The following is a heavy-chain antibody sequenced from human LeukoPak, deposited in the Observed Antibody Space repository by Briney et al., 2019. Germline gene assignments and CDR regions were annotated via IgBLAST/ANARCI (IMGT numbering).Heavy chain of an antibody. CDR3: ARHGQNDGYPLDY. J-gene: IGHJ4*02. D-gene: IGHD5-24*01. V-gene: IGHV4-59*08. CDR1: GGSISGYY. Sequence: SETLSLTCTVSGGSISGYYWSWIRQPPGKGLEWIAYIHYSGSTNYNPPLKSRLTISVDTSKNQLSLKLNSMTDADTAVYYCARHGQNDGYPLDYWGQGTLGSVCS. CDR2: IHYSGST.